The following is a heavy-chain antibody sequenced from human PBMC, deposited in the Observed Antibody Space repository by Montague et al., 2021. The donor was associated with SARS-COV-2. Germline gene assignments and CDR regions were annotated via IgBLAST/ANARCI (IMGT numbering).Heavy chain of an antibody. Sequence: CAISGDSVSRNSAAWNWIRQSPSRGLEWLGRTYYRSKWYSDYAVXVKSRITINPDTSKNQISLQLNSVTPEDTAVYYCARIPVGSKYYFDFWGQGTLVTVSS. CDR1: GDSVSRNSAA. D-gene: IGHD2-2*01. V-gene: IGHV6-1*01. CDR3: ARIPVGSKYYFDF. J-gene: IGHJ4*02. CDR2: TYYRSKWYS.